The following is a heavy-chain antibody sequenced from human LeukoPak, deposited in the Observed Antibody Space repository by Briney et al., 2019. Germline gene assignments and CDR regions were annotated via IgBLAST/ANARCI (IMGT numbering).Heavy chain of an antibody. CDR2: VNPNSGDT. J-gene: IGHJ4*02. Sequence: ASVKVSCKASGYTFTGYYMHWVRQAPGQGSERMGWVNPNSGDTNYAQKFQGRVTMARDTSISTAHMELSRLRSDDTAVYYCARANPLYCSSTTCLFDYWGQGTLVTVSS. V-gene: IGHV1-2*02. CDR1: GYTFTGYY. D-gene: IGHD2-2*01. CDR3: ARANPLYCSSTTCLFDY.